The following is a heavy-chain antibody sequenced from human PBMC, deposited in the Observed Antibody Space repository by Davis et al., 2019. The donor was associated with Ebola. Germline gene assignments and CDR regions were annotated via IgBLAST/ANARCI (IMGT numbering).Heavy chain of an antibody. V-gene: IGHV3-23*01. CDR3: SRGYSGTYIYAFDI. J-gene: IGHJ3*02. Sequence: PGGSLRLSCAASGFTFSSYAINWVRQAPGRGLEWVSATSISGSTYYADSVKGRFTISRDNSKNSLYLQMNSLKTEDTAVYYCSRGYSGTYIYAFDIWGQGTMVTVSS. D-gene: IGHD5-12*01. CDR1: GFTFSSYA. CDR2: TSISGST.